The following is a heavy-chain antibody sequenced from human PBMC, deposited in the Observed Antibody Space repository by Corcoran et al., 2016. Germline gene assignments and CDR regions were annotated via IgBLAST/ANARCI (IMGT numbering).Heavy chain of an antibody. D-gene: IGHD1-26*01. V-gene: IGHV3-21*01. Sequence: EVQLVESGGGLVKPGGSLRLSCAASGFTFSSYSMNWVRRAPGKGLEWVSSISSSSSYIYYADSVKGRFTISRDNAKNSLYRQMNSLRAEDTAVYYCARDGTKYSGSPYYWGQGTLVTVSS. J-gene: IGHJ4*02. CDR3: ARDGTKYSGSPYY. CDR2: ISSSSSYI. CDR1: GFTFSSYS.